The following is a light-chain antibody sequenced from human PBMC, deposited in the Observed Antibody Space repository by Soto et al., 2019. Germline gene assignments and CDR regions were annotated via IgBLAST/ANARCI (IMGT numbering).Light chain of an antibody. V-gene: IGLV4-60*02. CDR3: ETWDCNTRV. CDR2: LEGSGSY. J-gene: IGLJ3*02. CDR1: SGHSSYS. Sequence: QPVLTQSSSASASLGSSVKLTCTLSSGHSSYSIAWHQQQPGKAPRYLMKLEGSGSYNKGSGVPDRFSGSSSGADRYLTISNLQFEDEADYYCETWDCNTRVFGGGTKLTVL.